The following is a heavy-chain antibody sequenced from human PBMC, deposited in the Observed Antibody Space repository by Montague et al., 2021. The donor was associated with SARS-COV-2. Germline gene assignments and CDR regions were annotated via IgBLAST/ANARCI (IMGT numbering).Heavy chain of an antibody. V-gene: IGHV4-4*02. D-gene: IGHD3-9*01. Sequence: SETLSLTCVVSGDSISTDNWWTWVRLPPGKGLEWVGEIYHTGSTKYKPSLKSRVAISVDTSKNQFSLRLTSVTAAGTAFYYCVRHPHYDGLNGPPDFWDQGTLVTVSS. CDR2: IYHTGST. J-gene: IGHJ4*02. CDR1: GDSISTDNW. CDR3: VRHPHYDGLNGPPDF.